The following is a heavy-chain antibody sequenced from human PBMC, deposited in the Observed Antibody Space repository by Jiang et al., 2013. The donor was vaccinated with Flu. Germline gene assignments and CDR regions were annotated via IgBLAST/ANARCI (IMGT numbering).Heavy chain of an antibody. V-gene: IGHV3-30-3*01. J-gene: IGHJ4*02. D-gene: IGHD1-26*01. CDR1: GFSFTDLC. CDR2: ISYXGSNK. Sequence: RLSCAASGFSFTDLCYARGSARLQAKGLEWVAVISYXGSNKNYADSVKGRFTISRDNSKNTLYLQMNSLRDEDTAVYYCASALVINFDNWGQGTLVTVSS. CDR3: ASALVINFDN.